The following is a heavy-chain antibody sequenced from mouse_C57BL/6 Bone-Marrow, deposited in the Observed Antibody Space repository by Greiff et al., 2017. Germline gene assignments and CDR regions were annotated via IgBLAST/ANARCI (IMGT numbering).Heavy chain of an antibody. CDR3: ARYPFYYGSYYFDY. V-gene: IGHV1-81*01. CDR1: GYTFPSYG. D-gene: IGHD1-1*01. J-gene: IGHJ2*01. Sequence: QVQLKQSGAELARPGASVKLSCKASGYTFPSYGISWVKQRTGQGLEWIGEIYPRSGNTYDNETFKGKDTLTADKSSRTAYMELRNLTSEDSAVYFCARYPFYYGSYYFDYWGQVTTLTVSS. CDR2: IYPRSGNT.